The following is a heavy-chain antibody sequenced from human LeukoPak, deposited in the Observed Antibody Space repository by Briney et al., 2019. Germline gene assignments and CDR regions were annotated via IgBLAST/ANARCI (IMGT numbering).Heavy chain of an antibody. CDR1: GGSISGYF. J-gene: IGHJ4*02. V-gene: IGHV4-59*08. Sequence: SETLSLTCTVSGGSISGYFWSWIRQPPGKGLEWIGYIHYSGTTNYNPSLNSRVNISVDTSKNQFSLRLSSVTAADTAVYYCARYGITIVRGGKYYFDSWGQGTLVTVSS. CDR3: ARYGITIVRGGKYYFDS. CDR2: IHYSGTT. D-gene: IGHD3-10*01.